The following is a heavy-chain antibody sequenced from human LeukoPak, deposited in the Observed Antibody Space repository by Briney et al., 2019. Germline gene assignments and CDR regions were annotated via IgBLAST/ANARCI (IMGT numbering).Heavy chain of an antibody. Sequence: GGSLRLSCAASGFSVSSNFMSWVRQAPGKGLEWVSVIYSGGTTYYADSVKGRFTISRDNSKSTLSLQMNSLRAEDTAVYYCARDGYGNNYMDVWGKGTTVTVSS. CDR1: GFSVSSNF. V-gene: IGHV3-53*01. CDR3: ARDGYGNNYMDV. J-gene: IGHJ6*03. D-gene: IGHD1/OR15-1a*01. CDR2: IYSGGTT.